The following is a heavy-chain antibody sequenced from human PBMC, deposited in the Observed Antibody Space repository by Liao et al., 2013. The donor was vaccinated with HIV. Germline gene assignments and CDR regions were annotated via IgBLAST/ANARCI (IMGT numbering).Heavy chain of an antibody. CDR1: GGSFNGYS. CDR3: ASDYHGSGTGPTDAFDL. J-gene: IGHJ3*01. Sequence: VQLQQGGAGLLKPSETLSLTCGVYGGSFNGYSWNWIRQSPAKGLEWIGEISHYGSTNYNPSLESRSTISVDTSKNQFSLKLRFVTAADTAVYYCASDYHGSGTGPTDAFDLWGQGTMVTVSS. CDR2: ISHYGST. V-gene: IGHV4-34*01. D-gene: IGHD3-10*01.